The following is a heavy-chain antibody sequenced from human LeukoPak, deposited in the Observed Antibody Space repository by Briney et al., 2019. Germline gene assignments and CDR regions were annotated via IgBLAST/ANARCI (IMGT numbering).Heavy chain of an antibody. V-gene: IGHV3-23*01. D-gene: IGHD5-18*01. CDR1: GFTFSSSA. J-gene: IGHJ4*02. CDR3: ARAVDTAMVPFDY. Sequence: SGGSLRLSCAASGFTFSSSAMSWVRQAPGKGLEWVSGISGSGGSTYYADSVKGRFTISRDNSKNTLYLQMNSLRAEDTAVYYCARAVDTAMVPFDYWGQGTLVTVSS. CDR2: ISGSGGST.